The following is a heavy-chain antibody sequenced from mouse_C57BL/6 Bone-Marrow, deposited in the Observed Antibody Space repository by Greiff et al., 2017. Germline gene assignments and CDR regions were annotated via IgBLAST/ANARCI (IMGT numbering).Heavy chain of an antibody. CDR1: GYTFTSYT. D-gene: IGHD1-1*01. CDR3: ERRNYYYAMDY. V-gene: IGHV1-4*01. J-gene: IGHJ4*01. Sequence: VKLQESGAELARPGASVKMSCKASGYTFTSYTMHWVKQRPGQGLEWIGYINPSSGYTKYNQKFKDKATLTADKSSSTAYMQLSSLTSEDSAVYYCERRNYYYAMDYWGQGTSVTVSS. CDR2: INPSSGYT.